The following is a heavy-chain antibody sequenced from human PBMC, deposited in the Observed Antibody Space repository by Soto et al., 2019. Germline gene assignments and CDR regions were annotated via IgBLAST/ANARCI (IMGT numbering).Heavy chain of an antibody. V-gene: IGHV3-7*01. CDR1: GFTFSDSW. CDR2: IKPDESEK. D-gene: IGHD4-4*01. J-gene: IGHJ5*02. CDR3: VRGGSNFAS. Sequence: EVQLVESGGGLVQPGGSLRLSCTASGFTFSDSWMTWVRQAPGKGLEWVARIKPDESEKKYADSVKGRFSISRDNAKNSMYLQMDSLRGQDMALYYCVRGGSNFASWGQGTLVTVSS.